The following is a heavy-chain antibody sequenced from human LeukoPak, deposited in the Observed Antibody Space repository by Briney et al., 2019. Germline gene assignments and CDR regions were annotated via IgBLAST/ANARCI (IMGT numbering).Heavy chain of an antibody. CDR1: HYTFTTYG. CDR2: ISASNGYT. D-gene: IGHD3-10*01. Sequence: ASVKVSCKASHYTFTTYGISWVRQAPGQGLEWVGWISASNGYTNYAQKLQGRVTLTTDTSTRTVYMDLRSLRSDDTAVYYCAKDRGHGSGSYYYYYYYYMDVWGKGTTVTVSS. V-gene: IGHV1-18*01. CDR3: AKDRGHGSGSYYYYYYYYMDV. J-gene: IGHJ6*03.